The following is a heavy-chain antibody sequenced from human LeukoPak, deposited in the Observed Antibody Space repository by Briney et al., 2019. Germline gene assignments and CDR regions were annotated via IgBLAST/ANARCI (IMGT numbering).Heavy chain of an antibody. V-gene: IGHV3-23*01. CDR3: AKAPEFSQLASGVDY. Sequence: GGSLRLSCAASGFTFSSYAMSWVRQAPGKGLEWVSAISGSGGSTYYADSVKGRFTISRDNSKNTLYLQMNSLRAEDTAVYYCAKAPEFSQLASGVDYWGQGTLVTVSS. CDR2: ISGSGGST. D-gene: IGHD6-13*01. J-gene: IGHJ4*02. CDR1: GFTFSSYA.